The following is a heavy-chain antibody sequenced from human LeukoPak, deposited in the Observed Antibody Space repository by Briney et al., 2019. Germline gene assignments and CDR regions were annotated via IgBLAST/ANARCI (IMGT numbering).Heavy chain of an antibody. V-gene: IGHV3-30*02. Sequence: GGSLRLSCAASGFTFSSYGMHWVRRAPGKGLEWVAFIRYDGSNKYCADSVKGRFTISRDNSKNTLYLQMNSLRAEDTAVYYCAKDFDYHGPGINWFDPWGQGTLVTVSS. CDR1: GFTFSSYG. J-gene: IGHJ5*02. CDR3: AKDFDYHGPGINWFDP. CDR2: IRYDGSNK. D-gene: IGHD3-9*01.